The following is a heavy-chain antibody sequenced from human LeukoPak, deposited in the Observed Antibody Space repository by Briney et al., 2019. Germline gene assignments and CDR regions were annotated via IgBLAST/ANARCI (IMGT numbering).Heavy chain of an antibody. CDR1: GGSISSGGYS. V-gene: IGHV4-61*08. CDR2: IYYSGST. Sequence: SETLSLTCAVSGGSISSGGYSWRWIRQSPGKGLEWIGYIYYSGSTNYNPSLKSRVTMSMDTSKSQFSLKVWSVTAADSAVYYCVRDRSDQHAFDIWGQGTVVTVSS. J-gene: IGHJ3*02. CDR3: VRDRSDQHAFDI. D-gene: IGHD2-2*01.